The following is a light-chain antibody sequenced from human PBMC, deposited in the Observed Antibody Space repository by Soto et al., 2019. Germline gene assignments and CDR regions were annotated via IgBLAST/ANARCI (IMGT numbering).Light chain of an antibody. Sequence: EILLTQSPGTRSLSPGERGTLSCRASQRFGRSNLAWYQQKPGQAPRLLIYSTSSRATGIPDRFSGSGSGTDFTLTISRLEPEDFAVYYCQQYGNSPWTFGQGTK. CDR2: STS. J-gene: IGKJ1*01. CDR1: QRFGRSN. V-gene: IGKV3-20*01. CDR3: QQYGNSPWT.